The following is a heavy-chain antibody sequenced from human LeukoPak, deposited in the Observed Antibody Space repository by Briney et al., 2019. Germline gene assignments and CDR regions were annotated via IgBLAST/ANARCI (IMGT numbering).Heavy chain of an antibody. V-gene: IGHV3-7*01. CDR2: IKQDGSEG. CDR1: GFPFSNYW. Sequence: TGGSLRLSCSTSGFPFSNYWMSWVRQAPGKGLEWVANIKQDGSEGYYVGSVEGRFTISRDNAKNSLYLQMSSLRAEDTAVYYCARDGDYYADHWGQGTLVTVSS. CDR3: ARDGDYYADH. D-gene: IGHD3-10*01. J-gene: IGHJ1*01.